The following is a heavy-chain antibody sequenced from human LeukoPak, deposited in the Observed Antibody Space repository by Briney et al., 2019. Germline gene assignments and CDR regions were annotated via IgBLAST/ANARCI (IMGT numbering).Heavy chain of an antibody. CDR2: ISYDGSNK. D-gene: IGHD5-18*01. V-gene: IGHV3-30*18. J-gene: IGHJ4*02. CDR3: AKEAYRYDYCDY. Sequence: SGGSLRLSCAASGFTFSTYGMHWDRQAPGKGLEWVAVISYDGSNKYYADSVKGRFTISRDNSKSTLYLQMNSLRAEDTAVYYCAKEAYRYDYCDYWGQGTLVTVSS. CDR1: GFTFSTYG.